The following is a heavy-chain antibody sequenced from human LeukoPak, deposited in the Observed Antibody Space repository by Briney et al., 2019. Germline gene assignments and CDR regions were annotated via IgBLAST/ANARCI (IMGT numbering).Heavy chain of an antibody. CDR1: GYTFTSYY. V-gene: IGHV1-46*01. D-gene: IGHD5-18*01. CDR2: INPSGGST. J-gene: IGHJ4*02. Sequence: ASVKVSCKASGYTFTSYYMHWVRQAPGQGLEWMGIINPSGGSTSYAQKFQGRVTMTRDMSTSTVYMELSSLRSDDTAVYYCASGGYSYGLSDWGQGTLVTVSS. CDR3: ASGGYSYGLSD.